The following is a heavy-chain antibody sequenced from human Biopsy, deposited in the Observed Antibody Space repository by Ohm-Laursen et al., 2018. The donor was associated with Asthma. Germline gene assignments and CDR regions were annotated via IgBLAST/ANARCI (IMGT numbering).Heavy chain of an antibody. Sequence: SLRLSCAAPGFTFGDYWMSWVRQVPGKGLEWVANIKHDGSEKNHVDSLKGRFTISRDNAKNSLYLQMNSLRAEDTAVYYCARTFHFRSPYHAEHYQLWGQGTLVTVSS. J-gene: IGHJ1*01. CDR2: IKHDGSEK. CDR1: GFTFGDYW. CDR3: ARTFHFRSPYHAEHYQL. D-gene: IGHD3-3*02. V-gene: IGHV3-7*01.